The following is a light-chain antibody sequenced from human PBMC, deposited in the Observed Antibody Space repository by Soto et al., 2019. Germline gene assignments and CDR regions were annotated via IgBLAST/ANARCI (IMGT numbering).Light chain of an antibody. CDR2: DAS. V-gene: IGKV1-33*01. J-gene: IGKJ2*01. CDR3: QQFVNLPYT. CDR1: QDISNY. Sequence: DIQMTQSPSSLSASVGDRAIITCQASQDISNYLNWYQQKPGKAPELLIYDASNLETGVPSRFSGSGSGTDFTITISSLQPDDFATYYCQQFVNLPYTFGQGTKLDIK.